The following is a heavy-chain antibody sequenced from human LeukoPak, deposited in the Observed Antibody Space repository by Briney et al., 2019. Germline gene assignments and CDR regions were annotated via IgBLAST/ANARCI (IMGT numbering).Heavy chain of an antibody. CDR1: GFTFTDYY. Sequence: PGGSLRLSCAASGFTFTDYYMSWIRQAPGKGLEWVSYISSSGSTIYYADSVKGRFTISRDNARNSLYLQMNSLRAEDTAVYYCARSRGGFNYGYLGTWGQGTLVTVSS. CDR2: ISSSGSTI. V-gene: IGHV3-11*04. J-gene: IGHJ5*02. D-gene: IGHD5-18*01. CDR3: ARSRGGFNYGYLGT.